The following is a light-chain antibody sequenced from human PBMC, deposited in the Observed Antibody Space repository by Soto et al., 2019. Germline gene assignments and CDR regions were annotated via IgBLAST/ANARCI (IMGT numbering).Light chain of an antibody. CDR3: QQYGSSPPIT. CDR2: GIS. V-gene: IGKV1-27*01. CDR1: QSFSTY. J-gene: IGKJ5*01. Sequence: DFQMTQSPSSLSASVGDRVTITCRASQSFSTYLAWYQQKPGKVPKLLISGISTLQSGVPSRFSGSGYGTEFTLTISNLQPEDSAVYYCQQYGSSPPITFGQGTRLEIK.